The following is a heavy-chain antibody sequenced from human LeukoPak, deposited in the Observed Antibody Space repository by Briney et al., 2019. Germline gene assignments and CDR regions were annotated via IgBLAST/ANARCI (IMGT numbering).Heavy chain of an antibody. V-gene: IGHV3-74*01. CDR3: ARDDGFYSDSSFQDY. J-gene: IGHJ4*02. CDR1: GFTFSYYW. Sequence: GGSLRLSCAASGFTFSYYWIHWVRQAPGKGLVWVSRISDDGSRTTYADSVKGRFAISRDNAKNTLYLQINSLRAEDTAVYYCARDDGFYSDSSFQDYWGQGTLVTVSS. D-gene: IGHD6-13*01. CDR2: ISDDGSRT.